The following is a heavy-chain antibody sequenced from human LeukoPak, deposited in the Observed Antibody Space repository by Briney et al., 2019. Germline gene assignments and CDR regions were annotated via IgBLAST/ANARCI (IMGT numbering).Heavy chain of an antibody. Sequence: GGSLRLSCAASGFVFSSFAMTWVRQAPGKGLEWVSTLSGSGDSTHYAESVKGRFTISRDNSKNTLYLQMNSLRAEDTAVYYCAKGDGGGSYDDFWGQGTLLTVSS. CDR2: LSGSGDST. V-gene: IGHV3-23*01. CDR3: AKGDGGGSYDDF. D-gene: IGHD1-26*01. J-gene: IGHJ4*02. CDR1: GFVFSSFA.